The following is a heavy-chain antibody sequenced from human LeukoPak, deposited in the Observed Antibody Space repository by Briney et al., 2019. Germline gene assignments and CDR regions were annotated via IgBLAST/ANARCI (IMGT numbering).Heavy chain of an antibody. J-gene: IGHJ5*02. CDR1: GFTFSSYA. Sequence: GGSLRLSCAASGFTFSSYAMSWVRQAPGKGLEWVSAISGSGGSTYYADSVKGRFTISRDNSKNTLYLQMNSLRAEDTAVYYCAKKTPHYYGWGSYFGWLDPWGQGTLVTVSS. V-gene: IGHV3-23*01. D-gene: IGHD3-10*01. CDR2: ISGSGGST. CDR3: AKKTPHYYGWGSYFGWLDP.